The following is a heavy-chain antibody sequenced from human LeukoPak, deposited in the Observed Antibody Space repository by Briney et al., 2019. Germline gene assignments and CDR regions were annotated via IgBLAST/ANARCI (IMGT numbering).Heavy chain of an antibody. CDR1: GGSISSYY. CDR2: IYYSGST. CDR3: ARANFYYDSSGLI. D-gene: IGHD3-22*01. J-gene: IGHJ3*02. Sequence: SETLSLTCTVSGGSISSYYWSWIRQPPGKGLEWIGYIYYSGSTSYNPSLKSRVTISVDTSKNQFSLKLSSVTAADTAVYYCARANFYYDSSGLIWGQGTMVTVSS. V-gene: IGHV4-59*01.